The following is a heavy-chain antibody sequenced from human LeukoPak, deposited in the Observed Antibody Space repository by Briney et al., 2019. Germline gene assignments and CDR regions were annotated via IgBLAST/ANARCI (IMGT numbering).Heavy chain of an antibody. CDR3: ARDEDGDFSIDY. V-gene: IGHV1-2*02. CDR1: GYTFTGYY. J-gene: IGHJ4*02. CDR2: INPNSGGT. Sequence: ASVKVSCKASGYTFTGYYMHWVRQAPGQGLEWMGWINPNSGGTNYAQKFQGRVTMTRDTSISTAYMELSRLRSDDTAVYYRARDEDGDFSIDYWGQGTLVTVSS. D-gene: IGHD4-17*01.